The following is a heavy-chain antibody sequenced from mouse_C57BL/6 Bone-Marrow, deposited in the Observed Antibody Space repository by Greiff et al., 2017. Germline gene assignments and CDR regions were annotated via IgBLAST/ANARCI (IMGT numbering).Heavy chain of an antibody. D-gene: IGHD4-1*01. CDR3: ARPRTGSFDY. Sequence: VQLQQSAADLARPGASVKMSCTASGYTFTSYTMPWVNQRPGKGLEWIAYINPSSGYTEYKQKFKDKTTLTADKSSITVYMQLSSLTSEDSAVYYCARPRTGSFDYWGQGTTLTVSS. J-gene: IGHJ2*01. CDR2: INPSSGYT. V-gene: IGHV1-4*02. CDR1: GYTFTSYT.